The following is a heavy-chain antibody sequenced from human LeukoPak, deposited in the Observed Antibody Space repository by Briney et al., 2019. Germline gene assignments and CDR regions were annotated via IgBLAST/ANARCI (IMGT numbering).Heavy chain of an antibody. Sequence: SETLSLTCTVSTDFLSSGGYYGSWIRQPPGKDLEWVGYIYDTGATLYKTSLKSRVTISIDRSKNQFSLKLSSVTAADTAVYYCARHITTTVDYWGQGTLVTVSS. V-gene: IGHV4-30-2*01. CDR3: ARHITTTVDY. J-gene: IGHJ4*02. D-gene: IGHD3-3*01. CDR2: IYDTGAT. CDR1: TDFLSSGGYY.